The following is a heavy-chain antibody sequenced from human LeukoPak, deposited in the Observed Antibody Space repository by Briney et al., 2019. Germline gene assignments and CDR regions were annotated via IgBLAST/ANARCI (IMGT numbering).Heavy chain of an antibody. CDR1: GGPFSGYY. V-gene: IGHV4-34*01. CDR2: INHSVST. J-gene: IGHJ3*02. Sequence: SETLSLTCAVYGGPFSGYYWSWIRQPPGKWLEWIGEINHSVSTNYNPSLKSRVTISVDPSKNQFSLKLSSVTAADTAVYYCARDPNAFDIWGQGTMVTVSS. CDR3: ARDPNAFDI.